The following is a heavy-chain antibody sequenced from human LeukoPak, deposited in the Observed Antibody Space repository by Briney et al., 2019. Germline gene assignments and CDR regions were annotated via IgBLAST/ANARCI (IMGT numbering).Heavy chain of an antibody. D-gene: IGHD3-22*01. Sequence: SQTLSLTCTVSGGSISSGSYYWSWIRQPAGKGLEWIGRIYTSGSTNYNPSLKSRVTISVDTSKNQFSLKLSSVTAADTAVYYCARESIFYHYDSSGSLFFDYWGQGTLVTVSS. CDR1: GGSISSGSYY. CDR3: ARESIFYHYDSSGSLFFDY. CDR2: IYTSGST. V-gene: IGHV4-61*02. J-gene: IGHJ4*02.